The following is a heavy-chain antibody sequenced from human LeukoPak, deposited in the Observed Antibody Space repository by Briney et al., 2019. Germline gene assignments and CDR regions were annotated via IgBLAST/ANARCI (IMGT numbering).Heavy chain of an antibody. CDR2: IYSSGTT. D-gene: IGHD6-13*01. J-gene: IGHJ4*02. Sequence: SETLSLTCTVYGGSISSYYWSWIRQPPGKGLEWIGYIYSSGTTNYNPSLKSRVTISLDTSKNQFSLKLSSVTAADTAVYYCARSNKYSSSWYDYFDYWGQGTLVTVSS. V-gene: IGHV4-59*01. CDR1: GGSISSYY. CDR3: ARSNKYSSSWYDYFDY.